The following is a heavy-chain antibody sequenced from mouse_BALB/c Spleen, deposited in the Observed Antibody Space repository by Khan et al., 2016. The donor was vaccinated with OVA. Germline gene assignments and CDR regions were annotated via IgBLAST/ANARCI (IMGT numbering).Heavy chain of an antibody. CDR3: AKSAYRYAFVY. Sequence: EVQLQESGPSLVKPSQTLSLTCSVTGDSITTGYWNWIRKFPGNKLEYMGYIIYTGYTYYNPSLKSRISITRHTSNNQHYLQLNSVNDEDTATYYCAKSAYRYAFVYWGQGTLVTVSA. CDR2: IIYTGYT. J-gene: IGHJ3*01. CDR1: GDSITTGY. D-gene: IGHD2-14*01. V-gene: IGHV3-8*02.